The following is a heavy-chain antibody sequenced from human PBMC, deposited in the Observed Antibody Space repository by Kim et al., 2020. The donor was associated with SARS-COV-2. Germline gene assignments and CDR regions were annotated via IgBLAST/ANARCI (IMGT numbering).Heavy chain of an antibody. CDR3: ARGWRTFRIPHYGMDV. D-gene: IGHD6-19*01. CDR2: IYPGDSDT. J-gene: IGHJ6*02. Sequence: GESLKISCKGSGYSFTSYWIGWVRQMPGKGLEWMGIIYPGDSDTRYSPSFQGQVTISADKSISTAYLQWSSLKASDTAMYYCARGWRTFRIPHYGMDVWGQGTTVTVSS. CDR1: GYSFTSYW. V-gene: IGHV5-51*01.